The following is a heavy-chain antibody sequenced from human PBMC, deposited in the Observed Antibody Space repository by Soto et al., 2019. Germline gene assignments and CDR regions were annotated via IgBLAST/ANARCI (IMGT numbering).Heavy chain of an antibody. J-gene: IGHJ4*02. V-gene: IGHV4-4*07. CDR1: GASISSYY. CDR3: ATISYVGGTDY. CDR2: FYASGST. Sequence: SETLSLTCTVSGASISSYYWSWIRQPAGKGLEWIGRFYASGSTHYNPSLKGRVTMSVDTSKNQFSPNLSSLTAADTAVYYCATISYVGGTDYWGQGTLVTVSS. D-gene: IGHD5-18*01.